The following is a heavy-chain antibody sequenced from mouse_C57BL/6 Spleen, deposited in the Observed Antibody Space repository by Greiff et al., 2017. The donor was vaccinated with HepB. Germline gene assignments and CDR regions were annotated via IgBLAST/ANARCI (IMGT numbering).Heavy chain of an antibody. Sequence: QVQLQQSGAELARPGASVKMSCKASGYTFTSYTMHWVKQRPGQGLEWIGYINPSSGYTKYNQKFKDKATLTADKSSSTAYMQLSSLTSEDSAVYYCAREGNYYYGSSFWYFDVWGTGTTVTVSS. CDR1: GYTFTSYT. CDR3: AREGNYYYGSSFWYFDV. V-gene: IGHV1-4*01. D-gene: IGHD1-1*01. J-gene: IGHJ1*03. CDR2: INPSSGYT.